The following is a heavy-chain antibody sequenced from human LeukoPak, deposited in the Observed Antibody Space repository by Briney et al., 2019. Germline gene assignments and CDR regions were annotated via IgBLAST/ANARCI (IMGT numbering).Heavy chain of an antibody. CDR2: IYYGGST. J-gene: IGHJ4*02. D-gene: IGHD6-13*01. CDR3: ARPVYSSSWERAFVY. V-gene: IGHV4-39*01. CDR1: GGSISSSSYY. Sequence: PSETLSLTCTVSGGSISSSSYYWGWIRQPPGKGLEWIGSIYYGGSTYYNPSLKSRVTISVDTSKNQFSLKLSSVTAADTAVYYCARPVYSSSWERAFVYWGQGTLVTVSS.